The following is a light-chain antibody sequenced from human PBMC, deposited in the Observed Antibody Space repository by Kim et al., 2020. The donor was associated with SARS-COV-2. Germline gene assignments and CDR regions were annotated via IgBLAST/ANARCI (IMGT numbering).Light chain of an antibody. CDR3: QKYNSAPET. Sequence: SASVGDRVTITCRASKGIGNYLAWYQQKPGKVPQLLIYGASTLQSAVPSRFSGSGSGTDFTLTITSLQPEDAATYFCQKYNSAPETFGQGTKLEI. V-gene: IGKV1-27*01. J-gene: IGKJ2*01. CDR1: KGIGNY. CDR2: GAS.